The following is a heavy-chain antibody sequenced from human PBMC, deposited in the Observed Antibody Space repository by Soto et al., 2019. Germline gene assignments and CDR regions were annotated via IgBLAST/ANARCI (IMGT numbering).Heavy chain of an antibody. CDR3: AKDQEYYYGSGSYYYFDY. V-gene: IGHV3-23*01. J-gene: IGHJ4*02. CDR1: GFTFSSYA. CDR2: ISGSGGST. Sequence: GGSLRLSCAASGFTFSSYAMSWVRQAPGKGLEWVSAISGSGGSTYYADSVKGQFTISRDNSKNTLYLQMNSLRAEDTAVYYCAKDQEYYYGSGSYYYFDYWGQGTLVTVSS. D-gene: IGHD3-10*01.